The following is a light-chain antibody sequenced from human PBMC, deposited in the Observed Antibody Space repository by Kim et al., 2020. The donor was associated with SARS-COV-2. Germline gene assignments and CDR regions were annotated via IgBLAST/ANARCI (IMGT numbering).Light chain of an antibody. CDR1: SGDVGGYNY. CDR2: DVT. Sequence: QSALTQPASVSGSPGQSITISCTGTSGDVGGYNYVSWYQHRPGTAPKVVIFDVTKRPSGVSNRFSGSKSGNTASLTISGLQTDDEADYYCSSYTTSSPWVFGGGTKLTVL. J-gene: IGLJ3*02. V-gene: IGLV2-14*01. CDR3: SSYTTSSPWV.